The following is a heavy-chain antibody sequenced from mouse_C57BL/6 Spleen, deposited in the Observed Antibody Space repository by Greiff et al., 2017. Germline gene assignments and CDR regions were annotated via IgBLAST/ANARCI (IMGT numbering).Heavy chain of an antibody. D-gene: IGHD2-5*01. CDR1: GYTFTEYT. CDR2: FYPGSGSI. J-gene: IGHJ4*01. CDR3: ARHEGGVYDSNLYAMDY. Sequence: QVQLQQSGAELVKPGASVKLSCKASGYTFTEYTIHWVKQRSGQGLEWIGWFYPGSGSIKYNEKFKDKATLTADKSSSTVYMELSRLTSEDSAVYFCARHEGGVYDSNLYAMDYWGQGTSVTVSS. V-gene: IGHV1-62-2*01.